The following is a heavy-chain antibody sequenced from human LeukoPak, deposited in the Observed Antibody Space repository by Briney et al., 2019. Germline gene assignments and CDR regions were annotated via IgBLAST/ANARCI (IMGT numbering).Heavy chain of an antibody. J-gene: IGHJ4*02. CDR2: ISGRDVST. CDR3: ANAKYYSSGWSLYYFNY. Sequence: GGSLRLSCAASGFTLSTYVMSWVRQAPAKGLEWVSTISGRDVSTDYADSVKGRFTISRDNSKNTLYLQMNSLRAEDTAVYYCANAKYYSSGWSLYYFNYWGQGTLVTVSS. CDR1: GFTLSTYV. D-gene: IGHD6-19*01. V-gene: IGHV3-23*01.